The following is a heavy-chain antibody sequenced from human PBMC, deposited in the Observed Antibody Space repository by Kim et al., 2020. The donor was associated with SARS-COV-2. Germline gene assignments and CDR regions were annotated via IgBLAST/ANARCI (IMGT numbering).Heavy chain of an antibody. V-gene: IGHV4-59*08. CDR2: IYYSGST. Sequence: SETLSLTCSVSGGSISSYYWSWIRQLPGKGLEWIGYIYYSGSTDYNPSLKSRVTISIDTSKNQFSLKLSSVTAADTAVFYCARQVGAMNFDYWGQGTLVTVSS. CDR3: ARQVGAMNFDY. J-gene: IGHJ4*02. D-gene: IGHD1-26*01. CDR1: GGSISSYY.